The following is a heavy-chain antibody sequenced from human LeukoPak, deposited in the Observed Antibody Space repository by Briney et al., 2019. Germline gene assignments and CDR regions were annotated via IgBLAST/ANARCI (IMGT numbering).Heavy chain of an antibody. CDR3: ATGLQWELLRPPFDY. J-gene: IGHJ4*02. CDR1: GGSIGSFY. D-gene: IGHD1-26*01. CDR2: IYTSGST. Sequence: KPSETLSLTCSVSGGSIGSFYWSWIRQPAGKGLEWIGRIYTSGSTNYNPSLKSRVTISVDTSKNQFSLKLSSVTAADTAVYYCATGLQWELLRPPFDYWGQGTLVTVSS. V-gene: IGHV4-4*07.